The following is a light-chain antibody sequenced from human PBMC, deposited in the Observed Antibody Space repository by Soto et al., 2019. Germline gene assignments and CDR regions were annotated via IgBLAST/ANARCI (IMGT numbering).Light chain of an antibody. CDR2: GAS. Sequence: EIVMTQSPATLSVSPGERATLSCRASQSVSTNLVWYQQKPGQAPRLLIYGASTRATGVPGRFSGTGSGTEFTITISSMQSEDSAVYYCQQYNHWWTFGQGTKVEI. J-gene: IGKJ1*01. V-gene: IGKV3-15*01. CDR3: QQYNHWWT. CDR1: QSVSTN.